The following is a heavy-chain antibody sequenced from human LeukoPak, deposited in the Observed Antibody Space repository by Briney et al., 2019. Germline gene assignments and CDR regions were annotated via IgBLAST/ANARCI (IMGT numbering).Heavy chain of an antibody. CDR2: IWYDGSNK. V-gene: IGHV3-33*01. CDR3: ARVMSNYLHYYYYYGMDV. J-gene: IGHJ6*02. CDR1: GFTFSSYG. Sequence: GRSLRLSCAASGFTFSSYGMHRVRQAPGKGLEWVAVIWYDGSNKYYADSVKGRFTISRDNSKNTLYLQMNSLRAEDTAVYYCARVMSNYLHYYYYYGMDVWGQGTTVTVSS. D-gene: IGHD4-11*01.